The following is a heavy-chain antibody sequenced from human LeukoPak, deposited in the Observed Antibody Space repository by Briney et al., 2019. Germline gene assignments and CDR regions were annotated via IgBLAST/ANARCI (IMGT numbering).Heavy chain of an antibody. CDR2: IYYSGST. V-gene: IGHV4-30-4*01. Sequence: KPSETLSLTCTVSGGSISSGDYYWSWIRQPPGKGLEWIGYIYYSGSTYYNPSLKSRVTTSVDTSKNQFSLKLSSVTAADTAVYYCARSYEWELSFLPNAFDIWGQGTMVTVSS. D-gene: IGHD1-26*01. CDR3: ARSYEWELSFLPNAFDI. J-gene: IGHJ3*02. CDR1: GGSISSGDYY.